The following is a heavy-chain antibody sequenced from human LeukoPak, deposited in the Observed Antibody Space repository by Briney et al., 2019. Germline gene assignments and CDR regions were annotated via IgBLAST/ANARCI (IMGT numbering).Heavy chain of an antibody. D-gene: IGHD7-27*01. CDR1: GFTFSSYA. CDR2: ISRSGDIT. J-gene: IGHJ4*02. Sequence: GGSLRLSCAASGFTFSSYAMSWVRQAPGKGLEWVSGISRSGDITYYADSVKGRFTISRDNSKNTLYLQMNSLRAEDTAVYYCARDRDWGCSYCSYWGQGTLVTVSS. CDR3: ARDRDWGCSYCSY. V-gene: IGHV3-23*01.